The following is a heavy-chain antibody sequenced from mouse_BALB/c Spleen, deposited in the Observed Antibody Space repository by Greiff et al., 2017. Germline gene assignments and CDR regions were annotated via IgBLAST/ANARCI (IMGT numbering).Heavy chain of an antibody. J-gene: IGHJ4*01. Sequence: VKLQESGPELVRPGVSVKISCKGSGYTFTDYAMHWVKQSHAKSLEWIGVISTYYGNTNYNQKFKGKATMTVDKSSSTAYMELARLTSEDSAIYYCAFGLYYAMDYWGQGTSVTVSS. CDR2: ISTYYGNT. CDR3: AFGLYYAMDY. CDR1: GYTFTDYA. D-gene: IGHD3-1*01. V-gene: IGHV1-67*01.